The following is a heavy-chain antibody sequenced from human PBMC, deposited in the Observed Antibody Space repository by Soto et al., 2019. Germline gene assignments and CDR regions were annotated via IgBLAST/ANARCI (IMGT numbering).Heavy chain of an antibody. J-gene: IGHJ4*02. CDR1: GASISSGGYS. Sequence: QLQLQESGSGLVKPSQTLSLTCAVSGASISSGGYSWRWIRQPPGKGPEWIGYIYHGSTYYNPSRKSRVTISVDRSKNQFSLKLSSVTAADTAVYYCARAWGLGAVAVDYWGQGTLVTVSS. D-gene: IGHD6-19*01. CDR2: IYHGST. CDR3: ARAWGLGAVAVDY. V-gene: IGHV4-30-2*01.